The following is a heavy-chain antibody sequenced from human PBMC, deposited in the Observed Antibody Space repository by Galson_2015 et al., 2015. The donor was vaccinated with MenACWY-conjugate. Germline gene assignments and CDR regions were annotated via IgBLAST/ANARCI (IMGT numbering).Heavy chain of an antibody. V-gene: IGHV4-59*08. D-gene: IGHD1-26*01. J-gene: IGHJ4*02. Sequence: ATLSLTCAVSGGSISSYYWCWLRPPPGTGLEWVGIIYYSGTTNYTPTLKSRVTISLDTSKNQFSLKLNSVTAADTAVYYCAGTELDTLFYYLDYWGQGTLVTVSS. CDR1: GGSISSYY. CDR3: AGTELDTLFYYLDY. CDR2: IYYSGTT.